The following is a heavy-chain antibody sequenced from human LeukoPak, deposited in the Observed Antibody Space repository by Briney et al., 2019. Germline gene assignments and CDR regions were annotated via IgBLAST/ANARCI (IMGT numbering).Heavy chain of an antibody. J-gene: IGHJ4*02. CDR2: ISGSGGST. V-gene: IGHV3-23*01. CDR3: AKQISRLYPYGEPFDY. CDR1: GGSISSSSYY. Sequence: ETLSLTCTVSGGSISSSSYYWGWVRQAPGKGLEWVSAISGSGGSTYYADSVKGRFTISRDNSKNTLYLQMNSLRAEDTAVYYCAKQISRLYPYGEPFDYWGQGTLVTVSS. D-gene: IGHD3-16*01.